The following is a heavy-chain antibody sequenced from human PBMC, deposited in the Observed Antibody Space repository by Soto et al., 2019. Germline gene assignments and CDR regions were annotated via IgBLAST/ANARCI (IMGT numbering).Heavy chain of an antibody. CDR3: VGHDDCSGGSCYSVGY. D-gene: IGHD2-15*01. CDR2: IHYSGST. CDR1: GGSITSYY. J-gene: IGHJ4*02. V-gene: IGHV4-59*08. Sequence: QVQLQESGPGLVKPSETLSLTCTVSGGSITSYYWSWIRQPPGKGLEWIGYIHYSGSTKYNPSLKSRVTISVDTSKTQFSLRLTSVTAADTAMYYCVGHDDCSGGSCYSVGYWGQGTLVTVSS.